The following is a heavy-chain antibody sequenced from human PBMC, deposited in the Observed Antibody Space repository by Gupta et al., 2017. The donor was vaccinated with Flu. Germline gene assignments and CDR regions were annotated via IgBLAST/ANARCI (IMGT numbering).Heavy chain of an antibody. CDR3: TRFRGGDASCYWES. J-gene: IGHJ4*02. CDR1: GFSFAANA. V-gene: IGHV3-9*01. Sequence: EIQLLESGGGLVQPGGSLRLSCSASGFSFAANAMNWVRQAPGKGLEWGSGMSWNSGGIGDAEAGMGRFTISRDNAKNGLDFQMKKPLEEATALYYCTRFRGGDASCYWESWGQGTLVPVS. CDR2: MSWNSGGI. D-gene: IGHD2-15*01.